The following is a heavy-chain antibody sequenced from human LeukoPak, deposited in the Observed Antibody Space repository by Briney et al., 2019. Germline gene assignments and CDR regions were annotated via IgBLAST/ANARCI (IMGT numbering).Heavy chain of an antibody. J-gene: IGHJ5*02. D-gene: IGHD2-2*01. CDR1: GYTFITYY. CDR3: AREIVVVPSAMGFDP. Sequence: ASVKVSCKASGYTFITYYIHWVRQAPGQGLEWMGVFNPSGGSTSFAQKFQARLTMTRDTSTSTVYMELSGLSSEDTAVYYCAREIVVVPSAMGFDPWGQGTLVTVSS. V-gene: IGHV1-46*01. CDR2: FNPSGGST.